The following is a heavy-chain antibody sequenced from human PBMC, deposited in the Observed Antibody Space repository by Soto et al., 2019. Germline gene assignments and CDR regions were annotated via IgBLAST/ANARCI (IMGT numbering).Heavy chain of an antibody. CDR3: ARLSGYDSDYYYGMDV. V-gene: IGHV5-51*01. J-gene: IGHJ6*02. D-gene: IGHD5-12*01. Sequence: GESLQISCKGSGYSFTSYWIGWVRQMPGKGLEWMGIIYPGDSDTRYSPSFQGQVTISADKSISTAYLQWSSLKASDTAMYYCARLSGYDSDYYYGMDVWGQGTTVTVSS. CDR1: GYSFTSYW. CDR2: IYPGDSDT.